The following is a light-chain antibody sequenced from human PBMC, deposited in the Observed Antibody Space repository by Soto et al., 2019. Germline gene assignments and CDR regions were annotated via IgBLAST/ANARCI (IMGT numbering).Light chain of an antibody. CDR1: SSNIGAGYD. CDR3: QSYDSSLSGYVV. J-gene: IGLJ2*01. Sequence: QSVLTQPPLVSGAPGQRVTISCTGSSSNIGAGYDVNWYQQLPGIAPKLLIYRNNNRPSGVPDRFSGSKSGNSASLAITGLQAEDEADYYCQSYDSSLSGYVVFGGRTKLTVL. CDR2: RNN. V-gene: IGLV1-40*01.